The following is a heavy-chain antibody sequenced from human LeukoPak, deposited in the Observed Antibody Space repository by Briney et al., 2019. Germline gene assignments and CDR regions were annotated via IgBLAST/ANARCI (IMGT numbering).Heavy chain of an antibody. V-gene: IGHV3-30*02. D-gene: IGHD3-3*01. CDR2: IRYDGSNK. J-gene: IGHJ4*02. CDR1: GFTFSSYG. CDR3: AKDLSASVWSGYPEYFDY. Sequence: GGSLRLSCAASGFTFSSYGMHWVRQAPGKGLEWVAFIRYDGSNKYYADSVKGRFTISRDNSKNTLYLQMNSLRAEDTAVYYCAKDLSASVWSGYPEYFDYWGQGTLVTVSS.